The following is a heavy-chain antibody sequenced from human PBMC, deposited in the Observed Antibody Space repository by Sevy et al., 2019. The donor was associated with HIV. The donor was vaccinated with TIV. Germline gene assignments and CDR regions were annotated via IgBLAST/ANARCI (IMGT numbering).Heavy chain of an antibody. D-gene: IGHD3-16*01. CDR1: GYTFSTYG. Sequence: ASVKASCKASGYTFSTYGISWVRQAPGQGLEWMGWIGAYNGNRKYAQKFQDRITMTTDTSTSTAYMELRSLRSDDTAVYFCARLSTARGESNWFDPWGQGTLVTVSS. J-gene: IGHJ5*02. CDR2: IGAYNGNR. CDR3: ARLSTARGESNWFDP. V-gene: IGHV1-18*01.